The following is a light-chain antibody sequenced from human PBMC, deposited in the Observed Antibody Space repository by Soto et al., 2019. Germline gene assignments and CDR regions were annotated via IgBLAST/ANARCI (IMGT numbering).Light chain of an antibody. J-gene: IGKJ1*01. V-gene: IGKV1-5*01. Sequence: DIQLTQSPTSLSSSVLDRVTITCRASQSIRSYLNWYQQKSGKAPKILIYHASSLETGVPSRFSGSGSGTEFTLTISSLQPDDFATYYCQHYNSYSEAFGQGTKVDIK. CDR3: QHYNSYSEA. CDR2: HAS. CDR1: QSIRSY.